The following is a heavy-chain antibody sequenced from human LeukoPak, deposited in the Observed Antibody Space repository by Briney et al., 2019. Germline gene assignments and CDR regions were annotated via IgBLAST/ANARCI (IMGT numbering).Heavy chain of an antibody. CDR2: IYYSGST. V-gene: IGHV4-31*03. Sequence: SETLSLTCTVSGGSISSGGYYWSWIRQDPGKGLEWIGYIYYSGSTYYNPSLKSRVTISVDSSKNQFSLKLSSATAADTAVYYCARVFNDAFDIWGQGTMVTVSS. CDR3: ARVFNDAFDI. CDR1: GGSISSGGYY. J-gene: IGHJ3*02. D-gene: IGHD2-21*01.